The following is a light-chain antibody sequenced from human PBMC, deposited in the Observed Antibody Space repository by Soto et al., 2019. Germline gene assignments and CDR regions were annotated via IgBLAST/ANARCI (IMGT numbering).Light chain of an antibody. CDR3: CSFAGSYTLNV. CDR1: SSDVGGYSY. CDR2: DVS. Sequence: QSALTQPRSVSGSPGQSVTISCTGTSSDVGGYSYVSWFKQHSGKAPKLMIYDVSKRPSGVPDRFSGSKSGNTASLTISRLQAEDEADYYCCSFAGSYTLNVFGTGTKLTVL. J-gene: IGLJ1*01. V-gene: IGLV2-11*01.